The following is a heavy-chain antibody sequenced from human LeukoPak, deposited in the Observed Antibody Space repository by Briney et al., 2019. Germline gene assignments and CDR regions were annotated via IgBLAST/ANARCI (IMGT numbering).Heavy chain of an antibody. CDR1: GFTFSSYS. CDR2: ISSSSSYI. D-gene: IGHD3-10*01. V-gene: IGHV3-21*01. J-gene: IGHJ4*02. CDR3: ARDGLWFGESGDYFDY. Sequence: PGGSLRLSCAASGFTFSSYSMNWVRQAPGKGLEWVSSISSSSSYIYYADSVKGRFTISRDNAKNSLYLQMNSLRAEDTAVYYCARDGLWFGESGDYFDYWGQGTLVTVSS.